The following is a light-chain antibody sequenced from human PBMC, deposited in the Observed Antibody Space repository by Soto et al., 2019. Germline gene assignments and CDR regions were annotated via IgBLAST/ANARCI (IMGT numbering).Light chain of an antibody. CDR1: QGIAND. Sequence: DIEMTQSPSSLSASLGDRVTISCRASQGIANDLDWYKQKPGKAPNLLIYAASTFQSGVRSRFSGSGVGTDFTLTSSGLQAEDVASYYCHEYKGASYTFGPGTKVDI. J-gene: IGKJ3*01. CDR3: HEYKGASYT. V-gene: IGKV1-27*01. CDR2: AAS.